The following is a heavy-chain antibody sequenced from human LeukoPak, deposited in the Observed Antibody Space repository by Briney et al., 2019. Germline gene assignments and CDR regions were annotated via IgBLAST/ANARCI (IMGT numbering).Heavy chain of an antibody. D-gene: IGHD3-10*01. CDR1: GGSFSGYY. Sequence: SETLSLTCAVYGGSFSGYYWSWIRQPPGKGLEWIGEINHSGSTNYNPSLKSRVTISVDTSKNQFSLKLSSVTAADTAVYYCASGRITMVRGYFGYWGQGTLVTVSS. V-gene: IGHV4-34*01. CDR3: ASGRITMVRGYFGY. CDR2: INHSGST. J-gene: IGHJ4*02.